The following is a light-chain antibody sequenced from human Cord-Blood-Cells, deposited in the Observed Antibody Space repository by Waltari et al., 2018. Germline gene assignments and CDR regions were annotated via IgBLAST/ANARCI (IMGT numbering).Light chain of an antibody. J-gene: IGLJ3*02. CDR1: SGSIASNY. Sequence: NFMLTQPHSVSESPGKTVTISCPRSSGSIASNYVQWYQQRPGSSPTTVIYWDNPRPSGVPDRLSGSIASSTKSASLPRAGLKTEDEADYCCQSYDSSNHWVFGGGTKLTVL. CDR3: QSYDSSNHWV. V-gene: IGLV6-57*01. CDR2: WDN.